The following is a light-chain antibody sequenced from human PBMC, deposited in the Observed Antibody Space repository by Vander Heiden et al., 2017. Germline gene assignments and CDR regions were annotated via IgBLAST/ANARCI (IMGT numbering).Light chain of an antibody. V-gene: IGKV2-28*01. J-gene: IGKJ4*01. CDR1: QSLLHSNGYNY. Sequence: DIVMTQSPLSLPVTPGEPASISCRSSQSLLHSNGYNYLDWYLQKPGQSPQLLIYLGSNRASGVPDRFSGSGSRTDFTLRISRMKAQDVGVYYCRQALQAPLTFGGGTKVEIK. CDR2: LGS. CDR3: RQALQAPLT.